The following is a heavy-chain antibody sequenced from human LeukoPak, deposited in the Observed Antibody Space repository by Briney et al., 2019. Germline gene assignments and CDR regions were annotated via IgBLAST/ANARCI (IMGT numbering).Heavy chain of an antibody. CDR1: GYTFTSYY. CDR2: INPSGGST. CDR3: ARDRCSGGSCQYYFDY. D-gene: IGHD2-15*01. J-gene: IGHJ4*02. Sequence: ASVKVSCKASGYTFTSYYMHWVRQAPGQGLEWMGIINPSGGSTSYAQKFQGRVTMTRDTSTSTVYMELSSLRSEDTAVYYCARDRCSGGSCQYYFDYWGQGTLVTASS. V-gene: IGHV1-46*01.